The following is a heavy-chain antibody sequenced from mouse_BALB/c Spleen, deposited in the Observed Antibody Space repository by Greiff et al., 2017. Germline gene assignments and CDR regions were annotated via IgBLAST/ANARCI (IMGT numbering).Heavy chain of an antibody. CDR1: GFSLTSYG. CDR2: IWSGGST. V-gene: IGHV2-2*02. CDR3: ARNRYGRDYYAMDY. J-gene: IGHJ4*01. Sequence: VQLQQSGPGLVQPSQSLSITCTVSGFSLTSYGVHWVRQSPGKGLEWLGVIWSGGSTDYNAAFISRLSISKDNSKSQVFFKMNSLQANDTAIYYCARNRYGRDYYAMDYWGQGTSVTVSS. D-gene: IGHD2-14*01.